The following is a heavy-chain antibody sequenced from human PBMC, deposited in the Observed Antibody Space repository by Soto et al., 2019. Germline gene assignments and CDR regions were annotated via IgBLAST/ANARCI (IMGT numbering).Heavy chain of an antibody. CDR3: VRRDVSATGIDWFDP. CDR2: INAANGDT. J-gene: IGHJ5*02. V-gene: IGHV1-3*01. D-gene: IGHD6-13*01. CDR1: GYTFTSYG. Sequence: ASVKVSCKASGYTFTSYGIHWVRQAPGQRLEWMGWINAANGDTKYSPKFQGRVTITRDTSASTAYMELSSLRSEDTAVYYCVRRDVSATGIDWFDPWGQGTLVTVSS.